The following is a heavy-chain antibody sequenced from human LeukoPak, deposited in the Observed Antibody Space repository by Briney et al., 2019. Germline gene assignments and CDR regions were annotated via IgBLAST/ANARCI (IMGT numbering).Heavy chain of an antibody. D-gene: IGHD3-16*01. CDR2: INSDGSST. CDR1: GFTFSRYW. CDR3: ARGPGGYYYYGMDV. J-gene: IGHJ6*02. V-gene: IGHV3-74*01. Sequence: PGGSLRLSCAASGFTFSRYWMHWVRQAPGKGLVWVSRINSDGSSTSYADSVKGRFTISRDNAKNTLYLQMNSLRAEDTAAYCCARGPGGYYYYGMDVWGQGTTVTVSS.